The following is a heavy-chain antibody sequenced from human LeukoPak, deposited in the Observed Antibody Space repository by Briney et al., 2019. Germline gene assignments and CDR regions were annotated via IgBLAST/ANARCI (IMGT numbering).Heavy chain of an antibody. CDR2: ISDNSGKI. Sequence: GGSLRLSCAASGFSFRTYAMSWVRQAPGKGLEWVSAISDNSGKIYYADSVKGRFTISRDNSKSTLFMQMNSLRAEDTAVYYCARAVRGFDYWGQGTLVTVSS. D-gene: IGHD3-16*01. V-gene: IGHV3-23*01. J-gene: IGHJ4*02. CDR3: ARAVRGFDY. CDR1: GFSFRTYA.